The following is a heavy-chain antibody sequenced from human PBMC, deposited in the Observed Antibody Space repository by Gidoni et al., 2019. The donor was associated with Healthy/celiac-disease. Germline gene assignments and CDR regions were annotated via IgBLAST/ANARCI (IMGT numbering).Heavy chain of an antibody. V-gene: IGHV3-48*02. CDR1: GFTFSSYS. CDR3: ARDAVAWGSGSYLAPPYNWFDP. Sequence: EVQLVESGGGLVQPGGSLRLSCAASGFTFSSYSMNWVRQAPGKGLEWVSYISSSSSTIYYADSVKGRFTISRDNAKNSLYLQMNSLRDEDTAVYYCARDAVAWGSGSYLAPPYNWFDPWGQGTLVTVSS. CDR2: ISSSSSTI. D-gene: IGHD3-10*01. J-gene: IGHJ5*02.